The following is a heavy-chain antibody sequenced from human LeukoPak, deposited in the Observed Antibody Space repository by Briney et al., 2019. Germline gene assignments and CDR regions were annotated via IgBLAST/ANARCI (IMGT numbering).Heavy chain of an antibody. CDR3: ARDVAARSGNGYYYYMDV. V-gene: IGHV3-7*01. D-gene: IGHD6-6*01. CDR1: GFTVSSNY. CDR2: IKQDGSEK. Sequence: GGSLRLSCAASGFTVSSNYMSWVRQAPGKGLEWVANIKQDGSEKYYVDSVKGRFTISRDNAKNSLYLQMNSLRAEDTAVYYCARDVAARSGNGYYYYMDVWGKGTTVTVSS. J-gene: IGHJ6*03.